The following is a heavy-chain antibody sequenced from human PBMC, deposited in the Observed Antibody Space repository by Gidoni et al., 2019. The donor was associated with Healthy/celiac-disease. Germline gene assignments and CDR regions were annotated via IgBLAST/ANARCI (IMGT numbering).Heavy chain of an antibody. J-gene: IGHJ4*02. D-gene: IGHD3-3*01. CDR2: MNPNSGNT. Sequence: QVQLVQSGAEVKKPGASVKVSCKASGYNFTSYELNWVLQATGQGLDWMGWMNPNSGNTGYAQKFQGRVTMTRNTSISTAYMELSSLRSEDTAVYYCARGSGGPYDFWSGYPFDYWGQGTLVTVSS. CDR1: GYNFTSYE. CDR3: ARGSGGPYDFWSGYPFDY. V-gene: IGHV1-8*01.